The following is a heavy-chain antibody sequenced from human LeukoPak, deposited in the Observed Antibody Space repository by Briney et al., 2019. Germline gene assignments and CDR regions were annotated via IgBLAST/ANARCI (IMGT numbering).Heavy chain of an antibody. J-gene: IGHJ6*03. CDR1: GFTFSSYA. CDR2: ISGSGGST. V-gene: IGHV3-23*01. CDR3: AKSAGATGYYYFYMDV. D-gene: IGHD1-26*01. Sequence: GGSLRLSCAASGFTFSSYAMCWVRQAPGKGLVWVSAISGSGGSTYYADSVKGRFTISRDNSRNTLYLQMNSLRAEDTAVYYCAKSAGATGYYYFYMDVWGKGTTVTVSS.